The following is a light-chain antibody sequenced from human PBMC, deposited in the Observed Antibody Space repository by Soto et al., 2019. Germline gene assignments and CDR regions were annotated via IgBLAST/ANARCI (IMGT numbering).Light chain of an antibody. CDR3: QQSYSTPMYT. CDR2: AAS. CDR1: QSVSSY. J-gene: IGKJ2*01. Sequence: EIELTQSPSSLSSSVGDRVTITCRASQSVSSYLTWYQQKPGKAPKLLIYAASSLASGVPSRFSGSGSGTDFTLTISSLQPEDFAIYYCQQSYSTPMYTFGHGTKLDIK. V-gene: IGKV1-39*01.